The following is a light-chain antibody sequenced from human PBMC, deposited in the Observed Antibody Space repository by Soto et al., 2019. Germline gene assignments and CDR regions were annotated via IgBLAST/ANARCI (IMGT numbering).Light chain of an antibody. V-gene: IGKV3-15*01. CDR1: QSVSSN. Sequence: ELVMTQSPATLSVSPGARATLSCRASQSVSSNLAWYQQKPGQAPRLLIYGASTRATGIPARFSGSGSGTEFTLTISSLQSEDFSAYYGQQYNNWPPWTFGQGTKVDIK. CDR3: QQYNNWPPWT. J-gene: IGKJ1*01. CDR2: GAS.